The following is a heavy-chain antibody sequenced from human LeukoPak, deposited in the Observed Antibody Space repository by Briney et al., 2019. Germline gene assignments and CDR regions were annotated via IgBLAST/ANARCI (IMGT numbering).Heavy chain of an antibody. CDR2: ISAYNGNT. V-gene: IGHV1-18*01. Sequence: GASVKASCKASGYTFTSYGISWVRQAPGQGLEWMGWISAYNGNTNYAQKLQGRVTMTTDTSTSTAYMELRSLRSDDTAVYYCARDRMGTMSEPDDYWGQGTLVTVSS. J-gene: IGHJ4*02. CDR3: ARDRMGTMSEPDDY. CDR1: GYTFTSYG. D-gene: IGHD1-7*01.